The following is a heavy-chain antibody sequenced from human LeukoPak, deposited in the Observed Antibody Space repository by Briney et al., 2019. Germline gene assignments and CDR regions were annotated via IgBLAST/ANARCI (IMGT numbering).Heavy chain of an antibody. J-gene: IGHJ4*02. CDR3: ARLARADLDY. Sequence: PSETLSLTCTVSGGSISSSSYYWGWIRQPPGKGLEWIGSIYYSGSTYYNPSLKSRVTISVGTSKNQFSLKLSSVTAADTAVYYCARLARADLDYWGQGTLVTVSS. V-gene: IGHV4-39*01. CDR2: IYYSGST. CDR1: GGSISSSSYY.